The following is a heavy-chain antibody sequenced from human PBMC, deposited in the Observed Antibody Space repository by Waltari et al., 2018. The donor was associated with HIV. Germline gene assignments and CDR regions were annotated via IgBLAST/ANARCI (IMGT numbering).Heavy chain of an antibody. J-gene: IGHJ6*02. V-gene: IGHV4-59*01. CDR2: ST. D-gene: IGHD5-18*01. Sequence: STNYNPSLKSRVTISVDTSKNQFSLKLSSVTAADTAVYYCARESGYSYGDGQYYYYYGMDVWGQGTTVTVSS. CDR3: ARESGYSYGDGQYYYYYGMDV.